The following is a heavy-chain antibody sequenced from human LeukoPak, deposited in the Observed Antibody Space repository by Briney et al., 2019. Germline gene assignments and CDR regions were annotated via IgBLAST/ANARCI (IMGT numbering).Heavy chain of an antibody. CDR2: IIPIFGTA. D-gene: IGHD3-22*01. J-gene: IGHJ3*02. CDR1: GGTFSSYA. CDR3: ARDNRAYYYDSSGYSRHDAFDI. V-gene: IGHV1-69*05. Sequence: SVKVSXKASGGTFSSYAISWVRQAPGQGLEWMGGIIPIFGTANYAQKFQGRVTITTDESTSTAYVELSSLRSEDTAVYYCARDNRAYYYDSSGYSRHDAFDIWGQGTMVTVSS.